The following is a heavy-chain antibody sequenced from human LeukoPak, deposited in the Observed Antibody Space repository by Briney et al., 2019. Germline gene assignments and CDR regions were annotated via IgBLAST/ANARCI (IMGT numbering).Heavy chain of an antibody. CDR3: ARDQDCSSTSCYGATGFDP. J-gene: IGHJ5*02. D-gene: IGHD2-2*01. Sequence: ASVKVSCKASGGTFSSYAISWVRQAPGQGLEWMGGIIPIFGTANYAQKFQGRVTIIADESTSTAYMELSSLRSEDTAVYYCARDQDCSSTSCYGATGFDPWGQGTLVTVSS. CDR2: IIPIFGTA. V-gene: IGHV1-69*13. CDR1: GGTFSSYA.